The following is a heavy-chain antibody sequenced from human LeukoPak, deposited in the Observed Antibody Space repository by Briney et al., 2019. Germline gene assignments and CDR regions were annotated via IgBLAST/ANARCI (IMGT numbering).Heavy chain of an antibody. V-gene: IGHV3-9*01. Sequence: GGSLRLSCAASGFTFNDYGMHWVRQAPGKGLEWVSGISWKSGNMGYADSVKGRFTISRDNAKNSLYLQMNSLRAEDTALYYCAKEKLSNGYDSRNSFFNYWGQGTLVTVSS. D-gene: IGHD2-2*03. CDR1: GFTFNDYG. CDR3: AKEKLSNGYDSRNSFFNY. J-gene: IGHJ4*02. CDR2: ISWKSGNM.